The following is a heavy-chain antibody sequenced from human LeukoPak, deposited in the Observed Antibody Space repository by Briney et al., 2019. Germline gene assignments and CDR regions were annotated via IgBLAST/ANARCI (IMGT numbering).Heavy chain of an antibody. D-gene: IGHD3-10*01. CDR3: AREIFGSGGYPDY. CDR1: GFSFSTYA. J-gene: IGHJ4*02. V-gene: IGHV3-33*01. Sequence: PGGSLRLPCAASGFSFSTYAMHWVRQAPGKGLEWVALIWHDASHTFYTDSVKGRFTISRDNSKNTVYLQMNSLGGEDTAVYYCAREIFGSGGYPDYWGQGTLVTVSS. CDR2: IWHDASHT.